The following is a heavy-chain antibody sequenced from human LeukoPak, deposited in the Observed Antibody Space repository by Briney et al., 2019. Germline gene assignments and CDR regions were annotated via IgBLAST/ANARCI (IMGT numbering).Heavy chain of an antibody. CDR2: INPNSGGT. D-gene: IGHD3-22*01. V-gene: IGHV1-2*02. J-gene: IGHJ2*01. Sequence: ASVKVSCKASGYTFTGYYMHWVRQAPGQGLEWMGWINPNSGGTNYAQKLQGRVTMTTDTSTSTAYMELRSLRSDDAAVYYCARGGSSGYYSYWYFDLWGRGTLVTVSS. CDR3: ARGGSSGYYSYWYFDL. CDR1: GYTFTGYY.